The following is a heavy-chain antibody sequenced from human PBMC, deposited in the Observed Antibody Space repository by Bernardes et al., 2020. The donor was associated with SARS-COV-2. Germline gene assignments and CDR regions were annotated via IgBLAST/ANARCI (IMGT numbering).Heavy chain of an antibody. CDR1: GFTFSSYG. CDR3: AKGAYDFWSGYYTVRSIFDY. D-gene: IGHD3-3*01. Sequence: GGSLRLSCAASGFTFSSYGMHWVRQAPGKGLEWVAFIRYDGSNKYYADSVKGRFTISRDNSKNTLYLQMNSLRAEDTAVYYCAKGAYDFWSGYYTVRSIFDYWGQGTLVTVSS. J-gene: IGHJ4*02. V-gene: IGHV3-30*02. CDR2: IRYDGSNK.